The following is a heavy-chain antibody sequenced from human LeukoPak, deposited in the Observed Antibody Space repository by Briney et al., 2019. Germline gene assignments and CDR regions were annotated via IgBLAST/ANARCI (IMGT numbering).Heavy chain of an antibody. CDR2: ISGSGGST. J-gene: IGHJ3*02. CDR1: GFTFSSYA. D-gene: IGHD4-17*01. CDR3: ARETGDYGDYVYLDAFDI. V-gene: IGHV3-23*01. Sequence: GGSLRLSCAASGFTFSSYAMSWVRQAPGKGLEWVSAISGSGGSTYYADSVKGRFTISRDNAKNSLYLQMNSLRAEDTAVYYCARETGDYGDYVYLDAFDIWGQGTMVTVSS.